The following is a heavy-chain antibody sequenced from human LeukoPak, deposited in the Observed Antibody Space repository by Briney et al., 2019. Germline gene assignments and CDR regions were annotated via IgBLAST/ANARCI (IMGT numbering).Heavy chain of an antibody. J-gene: IGHJ6*04. CDR2: IYTSGST. D-gene: IGHD6-19*01. CDR1: GGSISSGSYY. Sequence: SQTLSLTCTVSGGSISSGSYYWSWIRQPAGKGLEWIGRIYTSGSTNYNPSLKSRVTISVDTSKNQFSLKLSSVTAADTAVYYCARDQGYSSGWDVWGKGTTVTVSS. CDR3: ARDQGYSSGWDV. V-gene: IGHV4-61*02.